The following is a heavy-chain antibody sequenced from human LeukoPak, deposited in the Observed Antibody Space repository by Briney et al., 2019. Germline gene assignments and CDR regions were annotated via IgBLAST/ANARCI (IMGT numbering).Heavy chain of an antibody. J-gene: IGHJ5*02. CDR3: ARRGKYYYGSGSTLGGFFDP. CDR2: INHSGST. Sequence: SGTLSLTCAVYGGSFSGYYWSWIRQPPGEGLEWIGEINHSGSTNYNPSLKSRVTISVDTSKNQFSLKLSSVTAADTAVYYCARRGKYYYGSGSTLGGFFDPWGQGTLVTVAS. CDR1: GGSFSGYY. V-gene: IGHV4-34*01. D-gene: IGHD3-10*01.